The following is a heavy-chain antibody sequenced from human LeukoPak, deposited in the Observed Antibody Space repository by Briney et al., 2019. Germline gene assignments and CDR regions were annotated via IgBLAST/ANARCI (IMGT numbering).Heavy chain of an antibody. CDR2: ISAYNGNT. CDR3: ARVQDTIWYYYDSSGYYDP. CDR1: GYTFTSYG. J-gene: IGHJ5*02. D-gene: IGHD3-22*01. Sequence: GASVKVSCKASGYTFTSYGISWVRQAPGQGLEWMGWISAYNGNTNYAQKLQGRVTMTTDTSTSTAYMELRSLRSDDTAVYYCARVQDTIWYYYDSSGYYDPWGQGTLVTVSS. V-gene: IGHV1-18*01.